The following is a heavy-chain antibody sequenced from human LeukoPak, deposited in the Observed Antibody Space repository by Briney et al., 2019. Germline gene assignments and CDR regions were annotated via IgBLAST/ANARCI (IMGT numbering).Heavy chain of an antibody. Sequence: SETLSLTCTVSGGSISSSSYYWVWIRQPPGKGRQWSGSIYYSGSTYYNPSLKSRVTISVDTSKNQFSLKLSSVTPADTAVYYCAIHPTDILTGYTNAFDMWGQGRMLTVSS. V-gene: IGHV4-39*01. CDR2: IYYSGST. J-gene: IGHJ3*02. CDR1: GGSISSSSYY. D-gene: IGHD3-9*01. CDR3: AIHPTDILTGYTNAFDM.